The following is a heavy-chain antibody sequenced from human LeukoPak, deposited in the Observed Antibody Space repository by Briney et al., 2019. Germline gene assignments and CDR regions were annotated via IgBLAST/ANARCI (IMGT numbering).Heavy chain of an antibody. J-gene: IGHJ4*02. V-gene: IGHV3-7*01. CDR2: IKQDGSEK. CDR1: GFTFSSYW. D-gene: IGHD2-2*01. CDR3: AREIVVPAASFDY. Sequence: GGSLRLSCAASGFTFSSYWMSWVRQAPGKGLEWVANIKQDGSEKYYVDSVKGRFTISRDNAKSSLYLQMNSLRAEDTAVYYCAREIVVPAASFDYWGQGTLVTVSS.